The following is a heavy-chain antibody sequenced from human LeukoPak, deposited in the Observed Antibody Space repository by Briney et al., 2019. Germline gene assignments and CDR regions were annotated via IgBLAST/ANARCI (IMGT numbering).Heavy chain of an antibody. J-gene: IGHJ2*01. CDR1: GYIFSAYF. D-gene: IGHD4/OR15-4a*01. CDR2: ISSKSGAT. CDR3: ARESTNYVRYWYFDL. V-gene: IGHV1-2*02. Sequence: ASVKASCKASGYIFSAYFIHWVRQAPGQGLEWMGWISSKSGATNYAQTFQGRVTMTRDTSLSTAYMELSSLTSGDTAVYYCARESTNYVRYWYFDLWGRGALVTVSS.